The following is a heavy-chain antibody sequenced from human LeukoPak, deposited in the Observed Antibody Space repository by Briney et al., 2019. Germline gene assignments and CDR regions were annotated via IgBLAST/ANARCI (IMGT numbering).Heavy chain of an antibody. Sequence: PSETLSLTCTVSGGSISSSNYFWSWIRQPPGRGLEWIGYIYYSGSTNYNPSLKSRVTISVDTSKNQFSLKLSSVTAADTAVYYCASRTGAGRYYFDYWGQGTLVTVSS. CDR2: IYYSGST. V-gene: IGHV4-61*01. CDR1: GGSISSSNYF. D-gene: IGHD1-1*01. CDR3: ASRTGAGRYYFDY. J-gene: IGHJ4*02.